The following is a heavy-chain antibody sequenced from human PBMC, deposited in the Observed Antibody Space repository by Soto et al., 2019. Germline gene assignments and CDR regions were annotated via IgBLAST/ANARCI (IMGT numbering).Heavy chain of an antibody. J-gene: IGHJ6*02. V-gene: IGHV4-59*01. D-gene: IGHD2-2*02. Sequence: PSETLSLTCTVSGGSISSYYWSWVRQPPGKGLEWIGYIYYSGSTNYNPSLKSRVTISVDTPKNQFSLKLSSVTAADTAVYYCARDSRYCSSTSCYKDYYYGMDVWGQGTTVTVSS. CDR3: ARDSRYCSSTSCYKDYYYGMDV. CDR1: GGSISSYY. CDR2: IYYSGST.